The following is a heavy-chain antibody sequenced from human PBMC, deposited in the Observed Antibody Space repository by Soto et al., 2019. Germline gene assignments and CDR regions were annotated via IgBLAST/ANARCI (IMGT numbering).Heavy chain of an antibody. CDR3: ARASGGGFSHTDAFDI. CDR2: INPSGGST. Sequence: VASVKVSCKASGYTFTSYYMHWVRQAPGQGLEWMGIINPSGGSTSYAQKFQGRVTMTRDTSTSTVYMELSSLRSEDTAVYYCARASGGGFSHTDAFDIWGQGTMVTVSS. D-gene: IGHD3-16*01. J-gene: IGHJ3*02. CDR1: GYTFTSYY. V-gene: IGHV1-46*03.